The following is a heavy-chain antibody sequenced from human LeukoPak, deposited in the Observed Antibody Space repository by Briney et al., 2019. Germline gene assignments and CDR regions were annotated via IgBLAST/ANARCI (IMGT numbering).Heavy chain of an antibody. CDR1: GGPISRGSYF. CDR2: IYTSGST. Sequence: PSETLSLTCTVSGGPISRGSYFWRWIRQPAGKGVEWIGRIYTSGSTDYNPSLQSRVTMSVDTSKNQFSLKLNSVTAADTAVYYCARDQQLSYCGGDCYPANWGQGTLVTVSS. J-gene: IGHJ4*02. D-gene: IGHD2-21*02. V-gene: IGHV4-61*02. CDR3: ARDQQLSYCGGDCYPAN.